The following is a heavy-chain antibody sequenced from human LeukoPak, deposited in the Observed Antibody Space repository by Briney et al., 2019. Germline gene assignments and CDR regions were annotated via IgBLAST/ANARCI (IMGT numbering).Heavy chain of an antibody. Sequence: PGGSLRLSCAASGFTFSNAWMNWVRQAPGKGLEWVGRIKSKTDGGTTDYAAPVKGRFTISRDDSKNTLYPQMNSLKTEDTAVYYCTTSKGITCYYDSSGYIFDYWGQGTLVTVSS. CDR2: IKSKTDGGTT. J-gene: IGHJ4*02. CDR1: GFTFSNAW. V-gene: IGHV3-15*07. D-gene: IGHD3-22*01. CDR3: TTSKGITCYYDSSGYIFDY.